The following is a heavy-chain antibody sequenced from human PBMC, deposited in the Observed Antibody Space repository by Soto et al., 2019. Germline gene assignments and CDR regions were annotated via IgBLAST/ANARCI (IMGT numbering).Heavy chain of an antibody. CDR3: ATHVVETPKGRRGWFDP. CDR1: GVSISGSNW. J-gene: IGHJ5*02. Sequence: VQLQESGPGLVKPSGTLSLTCNVSGVSISGSNWWSWVRQSPGKGLEWIGAVYHSGGANYNPYFKSRVIISVDKSTNQFSLPLSSVTSAYTAIYYCATHVVETPKGRRGWFDPWGQGTLGTVSS. V-gene: IGHV4-4*02. D-gene: IGHD2-21*02. CDR2: VYHSGGA.